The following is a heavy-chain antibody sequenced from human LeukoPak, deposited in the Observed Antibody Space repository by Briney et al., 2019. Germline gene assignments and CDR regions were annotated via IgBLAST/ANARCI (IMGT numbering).Heavy chain of an antibody. CDR2: IKQDGSEK. CDR1: GFTFGSYW. J-gene: IGHJ3*02. D-gene: IGHD5-24*01. V-gene: IGHV3-7*01. CDR3: ARDGREGYNYAFDI. Sequence: QPGGSLRLSCAASGFTFGSYWMSWVRQAPGKGLEWVANIKQDGSEKYYVDSVKGRFTISRDNAKNSLYLQMNILRAEDTAVYYCARDGREGYNYAFDIWGQGTMVTVSS.